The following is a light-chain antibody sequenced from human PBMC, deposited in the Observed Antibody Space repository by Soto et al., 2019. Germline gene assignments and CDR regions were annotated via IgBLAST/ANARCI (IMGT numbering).Light chain of an antibody. Sequence: DIQMTQSHSTLSATVGDRVTITCRASQSIDTRLAWYQQRPGKVPKLLIYKASSLESGVPSRFSGSGSGTEFTLTISSLQPDDFATYYCQQYNTPWTFGQGTKVEIK. V-gene: IGKV1-5*03. CDR2: KAS. J-gene: IGKJ1*01. CDR3: QQYNTPWT. CDR1: QSIDTR.